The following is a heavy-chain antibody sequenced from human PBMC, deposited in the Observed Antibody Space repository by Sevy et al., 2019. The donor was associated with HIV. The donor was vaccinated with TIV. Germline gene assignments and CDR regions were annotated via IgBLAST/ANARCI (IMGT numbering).Heavy chain of an antibody. V-gene: IGHV4-38-2*02. CDR3: ARDLLCTSCSTSGGWFDP. CDR2: IYHSGST. D-gene: IGHD2-2*02. J-gene: IGHJ5*02. CDR1: GYSISSGYY. Sequence: SETLSLTCAVSGYSISSGYYWGWIRQPPGKGLEWIGSIYHSGSTYYNPSLKSRVTISVDTSKNQFSLKLSSVTAADTAVYYCARDLLCTSCSTSGGWFDPWGQGTLVTVSS.